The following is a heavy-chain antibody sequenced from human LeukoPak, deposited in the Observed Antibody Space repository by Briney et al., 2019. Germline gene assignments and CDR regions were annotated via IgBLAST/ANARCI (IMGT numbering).Heavy chain of an antibody. J-gene: IGHJ6*02. D-gene: IGHD1-26*01. CDR2: IYTSGST. CDR3: ARDNGVGWELLDYYYGMDV. CDR1: GGSISSYY. Sequence: SETLSLTCTVSGGSISSYYWSWIRQPAGKGLEWIGRIYTSGSTNYNPSLKSRVTISVDTSKNQFSLKLSSVTAADTAVYYCARDNGVGWELLDYYYGMDVWGQGTTVTVSS. V-gene: IGHV4-4*07.